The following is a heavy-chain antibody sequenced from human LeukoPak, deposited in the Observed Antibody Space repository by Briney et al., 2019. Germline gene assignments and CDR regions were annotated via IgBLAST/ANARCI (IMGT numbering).Heavy chain of an antibody. CDR1: GGSFSGYY. Sequence: SETLSLTCAVYGGSFSGYYWSWIRQPPGKGLEWIGEINHSGSTNYNPSLKSRVTISVDTSKNQFSLKLSSVTAADTAVYYCARVNDGDRYYYYYYMDVWGKGTTVTVSS. D-gene: IGHD4-17*01. CDR2: INHSGST. CDR3: ARVNDGDRYYYYYYMDV. V-gene: IGHV4-34*01. J-gene: IGHJ6*03.